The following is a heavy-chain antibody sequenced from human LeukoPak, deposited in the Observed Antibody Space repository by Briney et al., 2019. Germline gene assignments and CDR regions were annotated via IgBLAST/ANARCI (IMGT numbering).Heavy chain of an antibody. V-gene: IGHV3-7*04. CDR3: ARVGQNSGTYDTY. CDR2: INQDESEK. Sequence: GGSLRLSCEASGLTLSSNWMGWVRQAPGKGLEWVANINQDESEKYYVDSVKGRFTISRDNAKESLYLQMNSLRAEDTAVYYCARVGQNSGTYDTYWGQGTLVTVPS. CDR1: GLTLSSNW. D-gene: IGHD3-10*01. J-gene: IGHJ4*02.